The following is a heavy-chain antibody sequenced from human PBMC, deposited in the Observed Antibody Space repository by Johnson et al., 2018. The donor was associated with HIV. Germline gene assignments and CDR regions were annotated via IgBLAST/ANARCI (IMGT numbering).Heavy chain of an antibody. V-gene: IGHV3-30*04. CDR1: GFTFSSYA. J-gene: IGHJ3*02. D-gene: IGHD2-8*02. CDR3: AKDPIVLVVYAISAFDI. CDR2: ISYDGTYK. Sequence: QVHLVESGGGVVQPGGSLRLSCAASGFTFSSYALHWVRQAPGKGLEWVALISYDGTYKSYADSVKGRFTISRDNSKNTLYLQMNSLRAEDTAVYYCAKDPIVLVVYAISAFDIWGQGTMVTVSS.